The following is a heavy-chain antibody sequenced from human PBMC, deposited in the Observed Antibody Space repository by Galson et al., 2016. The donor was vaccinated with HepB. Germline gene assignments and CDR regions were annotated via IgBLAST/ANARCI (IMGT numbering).Heavy chain of an antibody. J-gene: IGHJ5*02. Sequence: SLRLSCAASGISFSTYWMSWVRQAPGKGLEWVANIKNDGSQKYYVDSVKGRFTISRDNGKNSLYLQMGSLRAEDTAVYYCARGDCSSSTCYVIWFDPWGQGTLVTVSS. V-gene: IGHV3-7*01. CDR2: IKNDGSQK. D-gene: IGHD2-2*01. CDR1: GISFSTYW. CDR3: ARGDCSSSTCYVIWFDP.